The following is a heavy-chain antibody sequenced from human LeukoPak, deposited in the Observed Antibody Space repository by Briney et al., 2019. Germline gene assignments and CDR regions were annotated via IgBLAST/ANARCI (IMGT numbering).Heavy chain of an antibody. V-gene: IGHV1-2*02. CDR3: ARVRYDPNLNWFDP. J-gene: IGHJ5*02. CDR2: INPNSGGT. D-gene: IGHD3-22*01. CDR1: GYTFTGYY. Sequence: ASVKVSCKASGYTFTGYYMHWVRQAPGQGLEWMGWINPNSGGTNYAQKFQGRVTMTRDTSISTAYMELSRLRSDDTAVYYCARVRYDPNLNWFDPWGQGTLVTVSS.